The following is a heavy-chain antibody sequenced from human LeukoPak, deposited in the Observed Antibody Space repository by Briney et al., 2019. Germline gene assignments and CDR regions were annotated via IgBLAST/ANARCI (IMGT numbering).Heavy chain of an antibody. CDR1: GGSISSSSYY. CDR2: IYYSGST. CDR3: ARAARVGAMFDY. D-gene: IGHD1-26*01. Sequence: PSETLSPTCTVSGGSISSSSYYWGWIRQPPGKGLEWIGSIYYSGSTYYNPSLKSRVTISVDTSKNQFSLKLSSVTAADTAVYYCARAARVGAMFDYWGQGTLVTVSS. V-gene: IGHV4-39*01. J-gene: IGHJ4*02.